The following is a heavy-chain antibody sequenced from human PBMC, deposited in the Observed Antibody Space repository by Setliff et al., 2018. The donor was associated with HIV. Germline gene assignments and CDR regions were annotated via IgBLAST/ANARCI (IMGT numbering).Heavy chain of an antibody. CDR3: ARVNLPYYDFWSGSYYYYYYGMDV. CDR2: INPSGAIT. J-gene: IGHJ6*02. D-gene: IGHD3-3*01. CDR1: GYIFTSCY. V-gene: IGHV1-46*01. Sequence: ASVKVSCKASGYIFTSCYVHWVRQAPGRGLEWMGIINPSGAITSYAQKFQGRVTMTRDTSTSTVYMELSSLRSEDTAVYYCARVNLPYYDFWSGSYYYYYYGMDVWGQGTTVTVSS.